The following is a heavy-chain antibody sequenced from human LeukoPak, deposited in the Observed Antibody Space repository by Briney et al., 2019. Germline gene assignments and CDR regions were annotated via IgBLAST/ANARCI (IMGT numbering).Heavy chain of an antibody. CDR1: GFTFTSSA. CDR2: IVVGSGNT. Sequence: SVTVSFKASGFTFTSSAVQWVRQARGQRLEWIGWIVVGSGNTNYAQKFQERVTITRDMSTSTAYMELSSLRSEDTAVYYCAATTMNVAASGAFDIWGQGTMVTVSS. J-gene: IGHJ3*02. CDR3: AATTMNVAASGAFDI. V-gene: IGHV1-58*01. D-gene: IGHD3-10*01.